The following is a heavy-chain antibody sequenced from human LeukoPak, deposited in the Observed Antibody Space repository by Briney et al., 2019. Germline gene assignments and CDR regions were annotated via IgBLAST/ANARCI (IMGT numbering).Heavy chain of an antibody. CDR1: GYTFTGYY. D-gene: IGHD6-19*01. J-gene: IGHJ6*02. V-gene: IGHV1-2*02. CDR2: INPNNGAT. CDR3: ARTERASDWYKGYYYYYGVDV. Sequence: GASVKVSCKASGYTFTGYYIHWVRQAPGQGLEWMGWINPNNGATNYAQKFQGRITMARDTSISTAYMQLSSLTSDDTSVYYCARTERASDWYKGYYYYYGVDVWGQGTTVTVSS.